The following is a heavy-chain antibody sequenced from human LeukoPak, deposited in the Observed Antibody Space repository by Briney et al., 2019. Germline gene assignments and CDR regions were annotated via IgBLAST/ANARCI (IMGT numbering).Heavy chain of an antibody. CDR3: AREGQMIRGFDY. CDR1: GGSISSYY. J-gene: IGHJ4*02. D-gene: IGHD3-22*01. V-gene: IGHV4-59*01. Sequence: PSETLSLTCTVSGGSISSYYWSWIRQPPGKGLEWIGYIYYSGSTNYNPSLKSRVTISVDTSKNQFSLKLSSVTAADTAVYYCAREGQMIRGFDYWGQGTLVTVSS. CDR2: IYYSGST.